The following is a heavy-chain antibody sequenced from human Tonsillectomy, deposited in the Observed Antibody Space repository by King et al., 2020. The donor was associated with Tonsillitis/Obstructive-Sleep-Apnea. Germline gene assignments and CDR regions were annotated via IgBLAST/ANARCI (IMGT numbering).Heavy chain of an antibody. CDR2: IYWDDDK. Sequence: TLKESGPTLVKPTQTLTLTCTFSGFSLSTSGVGVGWIRQPPGKALEWLALIYWDDDKRYSPTLKSRLTITKDTSKNQVVLTMTNMDHVDTDTYYCAPYSRLWFGELSWGQGTLFTVSS. CDR1: GFSLSTSGVG. V-gene: IGHV2-5*02. J-gene: IGHJ5*02. CDR3: APYSRLWFGELS. D-gene: IGHD3-10*01.